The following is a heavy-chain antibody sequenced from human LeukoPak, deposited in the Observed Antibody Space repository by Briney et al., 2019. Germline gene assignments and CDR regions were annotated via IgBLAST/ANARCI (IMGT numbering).Heavy chain of an antibody. CDR3: ARRDYGDYVTHDLPLHALDV. CDR1: GYTFTSYG. J-gene: IGHJ6*02. V-gene: IGHV1-18*01. D-gene: IGHD4-17*01. CDR2: ISAYNGNT. Sequence: ASVKVSCKASGYTFTSYGISWVRQAPGQGLEWMGWISAYNGNTNYAQKFQGRVTITADESTSTAYMELRSLRSDDTAVYYCARRDYGDYVTHDLPLHALDVWGQGTTVTVSS.